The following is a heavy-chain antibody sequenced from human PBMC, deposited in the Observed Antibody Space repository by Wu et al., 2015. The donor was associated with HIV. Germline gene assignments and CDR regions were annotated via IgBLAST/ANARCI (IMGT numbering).Heavy chain of an antibody. V-gene: IGHV1-69*11. Sequence: QVQLVQSGAEVKRPGSSVKVSCKASGDIFRSYIISWVRQAPGQGLEWMGRIIPFVATTAYAQRFQGRVTITADESTTTVYMDLTTLTSEDTAVYYCARGGPEVVILHQFDYWGQGTLVTVSS. CDR1: GDIFRSYI. CDR3: ARGGPEVVILHQFDY. J-gene: IGHJ4*02. D-gene: IGHD2-21*01. CDR2: IIPFVATT.